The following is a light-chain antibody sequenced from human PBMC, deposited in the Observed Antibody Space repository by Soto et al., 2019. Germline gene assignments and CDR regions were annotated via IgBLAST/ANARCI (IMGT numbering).Light chain of an antibody. V-gene: IGKV3-20*01. Sequence: EIVLTQSPGTLSLSPGERATLSCRASQNVASNYLAWYQQSRGQPPRLLIYGASSRATGIPDRFSGSGSGTDFTLSSSRLEPEDFAVDHCQKYATSPWTFGQGTKVEIK. CDR2: GAS. J-gene: IGKJ1*01. CDR1: QNVASNY. CDR3: QKYATSPWT.